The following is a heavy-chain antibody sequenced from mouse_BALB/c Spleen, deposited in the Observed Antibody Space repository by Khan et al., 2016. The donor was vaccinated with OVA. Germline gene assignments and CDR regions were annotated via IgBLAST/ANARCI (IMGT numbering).Heavy chain of an antibody. V-gene: IGHV9-4*02. CDR1: GYTFTTAG. CDR2: INTHSGVP. CDR3: ARGGAAYYRNDGGAIDY. D-gene: IGHD2-14*01. Sequence: QIQLVQSGPELKKPGETVRISCKASGYTFTTAGMQWVQKMPGKGLKWIGWINTHSGVPKYAEDFKGRFAFSLETSASTVYLQITNLKNEDTATYFCARGGAAYYRNDGGAIDYWGQGTSGTVSS. J-gene: IGHJ4*01.